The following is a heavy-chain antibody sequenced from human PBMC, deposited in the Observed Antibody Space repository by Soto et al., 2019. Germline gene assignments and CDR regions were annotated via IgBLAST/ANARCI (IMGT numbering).Heavy chain of an antibody. CDR3: AKAVVTITDYYDSSGYFDY. CDR2: ISGSGGST. CDR1: GFTFSSYA. Sequence: GGSLRLSCAASGFTFSSYAMSWVRQAPGKGLEWVSAISGSGGSTYYADSVKGRFTISRDNSKNTLYLQMNSLRAEDTAVYYCAKAVVTITDYYDSSGYFDYWGQGTLVTVSS. D-gene: IGHD3-22*01. V-gene: IGHV3-23*01. J-gene: IGHJ4*02.